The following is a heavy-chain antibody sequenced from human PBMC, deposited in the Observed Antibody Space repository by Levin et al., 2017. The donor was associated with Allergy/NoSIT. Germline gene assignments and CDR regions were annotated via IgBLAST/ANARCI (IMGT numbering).Heavy chain of an antibody. J-gene: IGHJ4*02. CDR1: GGSISSYY. CDR3: ARVMDNWNDVFDY. D-gene: IGHD1-20*01. CDR2: IYYSGST. V-gene: IGHV4-59*01. Sequence: PSETLSLTCTVSGGSISSYYWSWIRQPPGKGLEWIGYIYYSGSTNYNPSLKSRVTISVDTSKNQFSLKLSSVTAADTAVYYCARVMDNWNDVFDYWGQGTLVTVSS.